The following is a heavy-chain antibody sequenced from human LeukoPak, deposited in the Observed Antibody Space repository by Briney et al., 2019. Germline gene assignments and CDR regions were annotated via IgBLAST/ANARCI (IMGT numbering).Heavy chain of an antibody. J-gene: IGHJ4*02. CDR2: ITWKFNNI. Sequence: GGSLRLSCVASGFTFNNYNMHWFRLVPGKGLEWVSGITWKFNNIGYADAVKGRFTISRDNAGSSLDLQMNSLRPEDTALYYCAKDLYDYERLSVPVVDHWGPGTLVTVSS. V-gene: IGHV3-9*01. CDR1: GFTFNNYN. D-gene: IGHD3-16*01. CDR3: AKDLYDYERLSVPVVDH.